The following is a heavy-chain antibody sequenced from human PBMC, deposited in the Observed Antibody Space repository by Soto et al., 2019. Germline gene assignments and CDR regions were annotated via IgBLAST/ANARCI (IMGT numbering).Heavy chain of an antibody. V-gene: IGHV4-31*03. CDR1: GGSISSGGYC. CDR2: IYYSGST. Sequence: PSETLSLTCTVSGGSISSGGYCWRWIRQHPGKGLEWIGYIYYSGSTYYNPSLKSRVTISVDTSKNQFSLKLSSVTAADTAVYYCARDRHMVRGVLHWFDPWGQGTLVTVSS. D-gene: IGHD3-10*01. CDR3: ARDRHMVRGVLHWFDP. J-gene: IGHJ5*02.